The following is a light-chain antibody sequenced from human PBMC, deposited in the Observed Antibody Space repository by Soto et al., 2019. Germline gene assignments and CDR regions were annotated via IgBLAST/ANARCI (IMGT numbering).Light chain of an antibody. CDR3: SSYTSSTAYV. V-gene: IGLV2-14*02. CDR1: SSDIGTYNL. CDR2: EGI. J-gene: IGLJ1*01. Sequence: QSVLTQPASVSGSPGQSITISCTGTSSDIGTYNLVSWYQHYPGKAPKPMIYEGIKRPSGVSNRFSGSKSGNTASLTISGLQAEDEADYYCSSYTSSTAYVFGTGTKVTVL.